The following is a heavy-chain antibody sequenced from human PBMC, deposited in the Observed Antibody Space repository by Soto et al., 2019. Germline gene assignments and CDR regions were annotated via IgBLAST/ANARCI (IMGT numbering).Heavy chain of an antibody. J-gene: IGHJ4*02. V-gene: IGHV3-23*01. D-gene: IGHD1-26*01. CDR3: AKDRGSGSGYYYDS. CDR1: QFNFSNHA. Sequence: GGSLRLSCAASQFNFSNHAMAWVRQAPGKGLEWVSHVTASGSTTYYADSVKGRFTISRDNSKNTVYLQMSALRGEDTAIYFCAKDRGSGSGYYYDSWGQGILVTVS. CDR2: VTASGSTT.